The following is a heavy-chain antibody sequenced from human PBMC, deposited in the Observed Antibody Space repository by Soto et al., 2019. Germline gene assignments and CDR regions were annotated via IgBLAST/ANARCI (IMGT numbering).Heavy chain of an antibody. CDR1: GYTLTELS. J-gene: IGHJ6*02. Sequence: SVKVSCKVSGYTLTELSMHWVRQAPGKGLEWMGGFDPEDGETIYAQKFRGRVTMTEDTSTDTAYMELSSLRSEDTAVYYCAKDLREGTTGGSYYYGMDVWGQGTTVTVSS. CDR3: AKDLREGTTGGSYYYGMDV. V-gene: IGHV1-24*01. CDR2: FDPEDGET. D-gene: IGHD1-7*01.